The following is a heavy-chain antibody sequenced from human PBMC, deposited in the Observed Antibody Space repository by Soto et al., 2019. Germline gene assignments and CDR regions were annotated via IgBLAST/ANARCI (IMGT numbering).Heavy chain of an antibody. J-gene: IGHJ4*02. Sequence: GGSLRLSCAASGFTFSSYGMHWVRQAPGKGLEWVAVIWYDGSNKYYADSVKGRFTISRDNSKNTLYLQMNSLRAEDTAVYYCTKTQEGRSLTFDYWGLGTLVTVSS. CDR1: GFTFSSYG. V-gene: IGHV3-33*06. CDR2: IWYDGSNK. CDR3: TKTQEGRSLTFDY.